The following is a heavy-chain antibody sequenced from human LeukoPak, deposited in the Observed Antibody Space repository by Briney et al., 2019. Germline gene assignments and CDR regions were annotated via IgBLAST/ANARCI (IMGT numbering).Heavy chain of an antibody. D-gene: IGHD3-10*01. CDR1: GGSISSYY. J-gene: IGHJ3*02. V-gene: IGHV4-59*01. Sequence: SETLSLTCTVSGGSISSYYWSWIRQPPGKGLEWIGYIYYSGSTNYNPSLKSRVTISVDTPKNQFSLKLSSVTAADTAVYYCARRPLLWFGELLNDAFDIWGQGTMVTVSS. CDR3: ARRPLLWFGELLNDAFDI. CDR2: IYYSGST.